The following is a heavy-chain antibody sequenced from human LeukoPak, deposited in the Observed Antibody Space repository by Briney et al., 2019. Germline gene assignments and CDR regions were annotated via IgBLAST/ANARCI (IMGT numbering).Heavy chain of an antibody. CDR3: AATIKRDYGDTNLDY. CDR2: MYHIGGI. J-gene: IGHJ4*02. V-gene: IGHV4-59*12. Sequence: SGTLSLTCTVPGDSISSYHWSWIRQPPGKGLEWIGYMYHIGGINYNPSLKSRVTISVDTSESQFSLKLTSVTAADTAVYYCAATIKRDYGDTNLDYWGQGTLVTVSS. D-gene: IGHD4-17*01. CDR1: GDSISSYH.